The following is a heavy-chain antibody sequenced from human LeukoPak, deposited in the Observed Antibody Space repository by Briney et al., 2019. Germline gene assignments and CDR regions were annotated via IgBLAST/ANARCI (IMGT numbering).Heavy chain of an antibody. D-gene: IGHD3-10*01. Sequence: GESLRLSCAASGFTFSDYYMSWIRQAPGKGLEWVSYISSSGSTIYYADSVKGRFTISRDNAKNSLYLQMNSLRAEDTAVYYCARAYGSGSYHFDYWGQGTLVTVSS. CDR1: GFTFSDYY. CDR3: ARAYGSGSYHFDY. CDR2: ISSSGSTI. V-gene: IGHV3-11*01. J-gene: IGHJ4*02.